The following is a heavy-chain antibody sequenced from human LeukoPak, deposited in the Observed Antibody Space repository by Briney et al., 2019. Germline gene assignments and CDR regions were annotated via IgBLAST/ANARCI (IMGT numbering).Heavy chain of an antibody. CDR3: ASGSYRYDAFDI. CDR2: INHSGST. Sequence: PSETLSLTCTVSGGSISSSSYYWSWIRQPPGKGLGWIGEINHSGSTNYNPSLKSRVTISVDTSKNQFSLKLSSVTAADTAVYYCASGSYRYDAFDIWGQGTMVTVSS. V-gene: IGHV4-39*07. J-gene: IGHJ3*02. CDR1: GGSISSSSYY. D-gene: IGHD1-26*01.